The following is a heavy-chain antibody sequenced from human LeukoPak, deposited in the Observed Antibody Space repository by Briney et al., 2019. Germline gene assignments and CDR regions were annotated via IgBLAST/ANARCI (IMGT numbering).Heavy chain of an antibody. CDR2: IYTSGST. V-gene: IGHV4-61*02. CDR1: GGSISSGSYY. D-gene: IGHD3-9*01. J-gene: IGHJ6*03. CDR3: ARARAYYDILTGYWGGGYYYYMDV. Sequence: SQTLSLTCTVSGGSISSGSYYWSWIRQPAGKGLEWIGRIYTSGSTNYNPSLKSRVTISVDTSKNQFSLKLSSVTAADTAVYYCARARAYYDILTGYWGGGYYYYMDVWAKGPRSPSP.